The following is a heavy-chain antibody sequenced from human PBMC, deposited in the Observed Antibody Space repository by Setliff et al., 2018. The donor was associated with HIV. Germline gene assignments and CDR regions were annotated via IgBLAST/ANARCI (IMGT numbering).Heavy chain of an antibody. CDR1: GFTFDRFW. CDR3: HSGYDTEEQSYFDY. Sequence: HPGGSLRLSCAASGFTFDRFWMHWVRQAPGKGLVWVSRVNRDGSSTTYADSVKDRFTISRDNAKNTLYVQMNSLRAEDTGVYYCHSGYDTEEQSYFDYWGQGALVTVSS. D-gene: IGHD5-12*01. CDR2: VNRDGSST. V-gene: IGHV3-74*01. J-gene: IGHJ4*02.